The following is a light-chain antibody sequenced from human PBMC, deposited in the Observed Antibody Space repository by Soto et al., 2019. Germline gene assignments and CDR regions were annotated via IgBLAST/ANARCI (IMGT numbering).Light chain of an antibody. CDR3: HQRGTWPET. CDR2: GAS. CDR1: QSVSTY. J-gene: IGKJ1*01. V-gene: IGKV3-11*01. Sequence: EIVLTQFPATLSLSPGERATLSCRASQSVSTYLAWYQQKPGQAPRLLIYGASNRATGIPARFSGSGSGTDFTLTIDSLEPEDSAVYYCHQRGTWPETFGQGTKVEIK.